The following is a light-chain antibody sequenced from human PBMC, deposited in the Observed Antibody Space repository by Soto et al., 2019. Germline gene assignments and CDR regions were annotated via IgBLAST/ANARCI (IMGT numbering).Light chain of an antibody. Sequence: VIWMTQSPSLLSASTGDRVTISCRMSQGISSYLAWYQQKPGEAPKLLIYDASALPRGVPSRFSGSGSGTKFTLTIASLQPDDFATYYCQQYETFSGTFGPGTKVEI. CDR3: QQYETFSGT. CDR1: QGISSY. CDR2: DAS. J-gene: IGKJ1*01. V-gene: IGKV1D-8*01.